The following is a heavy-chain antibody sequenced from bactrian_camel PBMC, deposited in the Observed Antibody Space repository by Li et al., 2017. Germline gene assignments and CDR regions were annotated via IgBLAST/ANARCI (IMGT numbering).Heavy chain of an antibody. CDR1: GYTGDTNC. V-gene: IGHV3S63*01. Sequence: HVQLVESGGGTVQAGGSLRLSCKASGYTGDTNCMGWFRQSPGKERERVALITTYNGATRYADSVKGRFTISRDNAKNTLYLQMDALKPDDTAVYYCAAVSYFGTGCPALQTSEGTRAWNYGYWGRGTQVTVS. D-gene: IGHD5*01. CDR2: ITTYNGAT. CDR3: AAVSYFGTGCPALQTSEGTRAWNYGY. J-gene: IGHJ6*01.